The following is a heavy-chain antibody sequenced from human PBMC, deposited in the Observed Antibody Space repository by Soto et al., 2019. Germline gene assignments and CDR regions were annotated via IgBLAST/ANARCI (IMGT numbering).Heavy chain of an antibody. D-gene: IGHD2-15*01. CDR1: GYTLTELS. V-gene: IGHV1-24*01. Sequence: ASVKVSCQVSGYTLTELSLHWVRQAPGKGLEGMGGFDPEDGETIYAKKFQGRVTMTEETSTETAYMELSSLRSEDTAVYYCASSTVVPSYEYCGHGPRVTVSS. J-gene: IGHJ4*01. CDR2: FDPEDGET. CDR3: ASSTVVPSYEY.